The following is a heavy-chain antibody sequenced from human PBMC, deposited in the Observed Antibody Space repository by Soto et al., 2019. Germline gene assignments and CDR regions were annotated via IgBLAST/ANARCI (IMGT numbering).Heavy chain of an antibody. V-gene: IGHV5-51*01. CDR1: GYSFTSYW. CDR2: IYPGDSDT. D-gene: IGHD3-10*01. CDR3: SRQIWFGELSDNYYYMDV. Sequence: GESLKISCKGSGYSFTSYWIGWVRQMPGKKLEWMGIIYPGDSDTRYSPSFQGQVTISADKSISTAYLQWSSLKASDTAMYYCSRQIWFGELSDNYYYMDVWGKGTTVTVSS. J-gene: IGHJ6*03.